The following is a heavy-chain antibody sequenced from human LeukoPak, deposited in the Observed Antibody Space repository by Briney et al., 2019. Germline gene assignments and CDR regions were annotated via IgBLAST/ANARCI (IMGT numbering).Heavy chain of an antibody. D-gene: IGHD2/OR15-2a*01. V-gene: IGHV4-39*01. CDR1: GDSISSSSYY. Sequence: SETLSLTCTVSGDSISSSSYYWGWIRQPPGKGLEWIGSIYYTGSTYYNPSLKSRLSISVDTSKNQFSLNLGSVPAADTAVYYCARQAIEYLSDPFNIWGQGTRVTVSS. J-gene: IGHJ3*02. CDR3: ARQAIEYLSDPFNI. CDR2: IYYTGST.